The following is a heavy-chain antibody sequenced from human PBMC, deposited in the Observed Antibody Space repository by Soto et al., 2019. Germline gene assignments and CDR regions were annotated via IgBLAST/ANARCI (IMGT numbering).Heavy chain of an antibody. CDR2: ISWNSGSI. J-gene: IGHJ3*02. D-gene: IGHD6-19*01. CDR1: GFTCDDCA. Sequence: PGGSLSLSCPASGFTCDDCAINWGRRSRGKGLEWVSGISWNSGSIGYADSVKGRFTISRDNAKNSLYLQMNSLRAEDTALYYCAKDYLAVVREDAFDIWGQGTMVTVSS. CDR3: AKDYLAVVREDAFDI. V-gene: IGHV3-9*01.